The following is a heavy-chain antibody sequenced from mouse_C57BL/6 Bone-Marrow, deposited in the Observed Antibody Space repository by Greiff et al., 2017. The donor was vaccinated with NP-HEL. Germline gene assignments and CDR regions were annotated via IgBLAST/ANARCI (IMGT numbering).Heavy chain of an antibody. CDR3: AAAGGSSWFAY. CDR2: IHPNSGST. V-gene: IGHV1-64*01. D-gene: IGHD1-1*01. CDR1: GYTFTSYW. Sequence: VQLQQPGAELVKPGASVKLSCKASGYTFTSYWMHWVKQRPGQGLEWIGMIHPNSGSTNYNEKFTSKATLTVDKSSSTAYMQLSSLTSEDSAVYYCAAAGGSSWFAYWGQGTLVTVSA. J-gene: IGHJ3*01.